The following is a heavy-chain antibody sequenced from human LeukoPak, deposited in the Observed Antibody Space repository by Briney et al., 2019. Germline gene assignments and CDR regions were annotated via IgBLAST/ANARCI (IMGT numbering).Heavy chain of an antibody. V-gene: IGHV3-21*01. CDR1: GFTFSSYS. CDR2: ISSSSSYI. CDR3: ARGDIQLWPSGFAFDI. Sequence: GGSLRLSCAASGFTFSSYSMNWVRQAPGKGLEWVSSISSSSSYIYYADSVKGRFTISRDNAKNSLYLQMNSLRAEDTAVYYCARGDIQLWPSGFAFDIWGQGTMVTVSS. D-gene: IGHD5-18*01. J-gene: IGHJ3*02.